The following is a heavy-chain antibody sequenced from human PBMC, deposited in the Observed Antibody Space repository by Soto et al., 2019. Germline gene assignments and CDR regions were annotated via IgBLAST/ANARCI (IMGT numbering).Heavy chain of an antibody. V-gene: IGHV3-30-3*01. CDR1: GFTFSSYA. J-gene: IGHJ4*02. Sequence: GVSLRLSCAASGFTFSSYAMHWVCQAPGKGLEWVAVISYDGSNKYYADSVKGRFTISRDNSKNTLYLQMNSLRAEDMAVYYCARESREYNAYDYNWGQGTLVPVSS. D-gene: IGHD5-12*01. CDR3: ARESREYNAYDYN. CDR2: ISYDGSNK.